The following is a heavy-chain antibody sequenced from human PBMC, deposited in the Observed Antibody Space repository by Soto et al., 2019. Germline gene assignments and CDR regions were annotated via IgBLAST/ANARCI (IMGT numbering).Heavy chain of an antibody. D-gene: IGHD4-4*01. V-gene: IGHV4-59*01. Sequence: QVQLQESGPGLVKPSETLSLTCTVSGGSISSYYWGWIRQPPGKGLEWIGSTYYSGSTNYNPSLKSRVTISVDTSKTQFSLKLSSVTAADTAVYYCARDYSNYPDYHYGMDVWGQGTTVTVSS. J-gene: IGHJ6*02. CDR1: GGSISSYY. CDR2: TYYSGST. CDR3: ARDYSNYPDYHYGMDV.